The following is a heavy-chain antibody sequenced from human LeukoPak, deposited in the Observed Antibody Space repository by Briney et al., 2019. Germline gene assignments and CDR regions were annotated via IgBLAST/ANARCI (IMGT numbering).Heavy chain of an antibody. CDR2: IYHSGST. V-gene: IGHV4-59*01. CDR3: AREYSNWYFDY. D-gene: IGHD4-11*01. CDR1: GGSISSYY. J-gene: IGHJ4*02. Sequence: SETLSLTCTVSGGSISSYYWSWIRQPPGKGLEWIGYIYHSGSTNYNPSLKSRVTISVDTSKNQFSLKLSSVTAADTAVYYCAREYSNWYFDYWGQGTLVTVSS.